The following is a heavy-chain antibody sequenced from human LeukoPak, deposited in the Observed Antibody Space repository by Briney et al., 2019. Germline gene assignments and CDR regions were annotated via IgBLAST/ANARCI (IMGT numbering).Heavy chain of an antibody. CDR1: GFTFSSYS. J-gene: IGHJ4*02. CDR3: ARGAYSGRSSYFDY. V-gene: IGHV3-48*01. D-gene: IGHD3-10*01. Sequence: GGSLRLSCAASGFTFSSYSIYWVRQAPGKGLEWISFISSSSVILYAESVKGRFTVSRDNAKNSLYLQMNSPRAEDTALYYCARGAYSGRSSYFDYWGQGTLVTVSS. CDR2: ISSSSVI.